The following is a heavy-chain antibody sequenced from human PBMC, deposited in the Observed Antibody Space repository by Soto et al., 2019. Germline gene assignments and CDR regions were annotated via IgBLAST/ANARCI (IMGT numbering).Heavy chain of an antibody. D-gene: IGHD2-15*01. J-gene: IGHJ3*02. CDR1: GYTFTSYG. CDR2: ISAYNGNT. V-gene: IGHV1-18*01. Sequence: ASVKVSCKASGYTFTSYGISWVRQAPGQGLEWMGWISAYNGNTNYAQKLQGRVTMTTDTSTSTAYMELRSLRSDDTAVYYCAMRYCSCGSCYPDAFDIWGQGTMVTVSS. CDR3: AMRYCSCGSCYPDAFDI.